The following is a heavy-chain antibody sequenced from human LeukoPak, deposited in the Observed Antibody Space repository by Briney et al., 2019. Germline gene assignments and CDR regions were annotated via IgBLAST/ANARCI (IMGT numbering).Heavy chain of an antibody. CDR2: ISGSGVNT. J-gene: IGHJ4*02. Sequence: GGSLRLSCAASGFTFSSHTMSWVRQAPGKGLEWVSGISGSGVNTYYANSVKGRFTISRDKFMNTLYLQMNSLRAEDTAVYYCARGRGLPVRPSNEGFLDYWGRETLVTVSS. V-gene: IGHV3-23*01. D-gene: IGHD6-6*01. CDR3: ARGRGLPVRPSNEGFLDY. CDR1: GFTFSSHT.